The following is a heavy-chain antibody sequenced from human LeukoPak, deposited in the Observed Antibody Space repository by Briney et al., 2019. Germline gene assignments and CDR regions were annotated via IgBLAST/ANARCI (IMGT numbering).Heavy chain of an antibody. CDR2: INPNSGGT. CDR1: GYTFTGYY. V-gene: IGHV1-2*02. D-gene: IGHD3-16*02. CDR3: ARDTYDYVWGSYRSDY. Sequence: ASVKVSCKASGYTFTGYYMHWVRQAPGQGLEWMGWINPNSGGTNYAQKFQGRATMTRDTSISTAYMELSRLRSDDTAVYYCARDTYDYVWGSYRSDYWGQGTLVTVSS. J-gene: IGHJ4*02.